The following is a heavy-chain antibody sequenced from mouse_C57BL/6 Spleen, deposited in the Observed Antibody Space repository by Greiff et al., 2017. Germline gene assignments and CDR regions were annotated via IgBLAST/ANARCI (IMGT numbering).Heavy chain of an antibody. V-gene: IGHV5-17*01. J-gene: IGHJ4*01. CDR1: GFTFSDYG. Sequence: EVMLVESGGGLVKPGGSLKLSCAASGFTFSDYGMHWVRQAPEKGLEWVAYISSGSSTIYYADTVKGRFTIARDNAKNTLFLQMTSLRSEDTAMYYCARGPQLGPYDYAMDYWGQGTSVTVSS. CDR3: ARGPQLGPYDYAMDY. D-gene: IGHD4-1*02. CDR2: ISSGSSTI.